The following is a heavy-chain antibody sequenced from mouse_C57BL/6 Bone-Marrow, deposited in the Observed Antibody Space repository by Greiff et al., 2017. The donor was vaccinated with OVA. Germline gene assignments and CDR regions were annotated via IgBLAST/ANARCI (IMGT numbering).Heavy chain of an antibody. J-gene: IGHJ1*03. CDR2: IDPNSGGT. CDR3: ARGHYGSSPCYWYFDV. V-gene: IGHV1-72*01. Sequence: QVQLQQSGAELVKPGASVTLSCKASGYTFTSYWMHWVKQRPGRGLEWIGRIDPNSGGTKYNEKFKSKAILTVDKPSSTAYMQLSSLTSEDSAVYYGARGHYGSSPCYWYFDVWGTGTTVTVSS. D-gene: IGHD1-1*01. CDR1: GYTFTSYW.